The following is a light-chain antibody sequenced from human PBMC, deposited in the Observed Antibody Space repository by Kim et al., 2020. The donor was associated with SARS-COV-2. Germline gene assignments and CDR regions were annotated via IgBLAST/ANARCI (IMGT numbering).Light chain of an antibody. CDR3: CSYAGSIYV. Sequence: GQSNTISCTGTRSDVGSYNLVSWYQQHPGKAPKLMIYEGSKRPSGVSNRFSGSKSGNTASLTISGLQAEDEADYYCCSYAGSIYVFGTGTKVTVL. CDR2: EGS. CDR1: RSDVGSYNL. J-gene: IGLJ1*01. V-gene: IGLV2-23*01.